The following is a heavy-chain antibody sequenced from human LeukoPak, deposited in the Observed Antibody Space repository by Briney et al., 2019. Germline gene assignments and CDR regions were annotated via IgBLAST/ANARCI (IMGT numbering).Heavy chain of an antibody. D-gene: IGHD2-15*01. Sequence: ASVKVSCKASGYTFTSYGISWVRQAPGQGLEWMGWINPNSGGTNYAQKFQGRVTMTRDTSISTAYMELSRLRSDDTAVYYCARVVGFPRHTKYYGMDVWGQGTTVTVSS. V-gene: IGHV1-2*02. CDR1: GYTFTSYG. J-gene: IGHJ6*02. CDR3: ARVVGFPRHTKYYGMDV. CDR2: INPNSGGT.